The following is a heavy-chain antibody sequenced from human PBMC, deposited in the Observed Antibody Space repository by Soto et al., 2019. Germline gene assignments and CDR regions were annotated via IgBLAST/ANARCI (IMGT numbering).Heavy chain of an antibody. Sequence: EVQLVESGGGLVQPGGSLRLSCAASGFTFSSYWMHWVRQAPGKGLVWVSRINSDGSSTSYADSVKGRFTISRDNAKNTLYLQMNSLRAEDTAVYYCARGGMQWLVYYDDGMDVWGQGTTVTVSS. J-gene: IGHJ6*02. CDR2: INSDGSST. CDR1: GFTFSSYW. CDR3: ARGGMQWLVYYDDGMDV. V-gene: IGHV3-74*01. D-gene: IGHD6-19*01.